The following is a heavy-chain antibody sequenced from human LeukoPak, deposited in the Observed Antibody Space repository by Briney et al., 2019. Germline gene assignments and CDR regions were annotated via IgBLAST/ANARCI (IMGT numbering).Heavy chain of an antibody. CDR3: ARGGIPDY. Sequence: SETLSLTCTVSGGSISSYYWSWIRQPPGKGLEWIGYIYYSGSTNYNPSLKSRVTISVDTSKNQFSLKLSSVTAADTAVYYCARGGIPDYWGQGILVTVSS. CDR1: GGSISSYY. CDR2: IYYSGST. J-gene: IGHJ4*02. D-gene: IGHD2-21*01. V-gene: IGHV4-59*01.